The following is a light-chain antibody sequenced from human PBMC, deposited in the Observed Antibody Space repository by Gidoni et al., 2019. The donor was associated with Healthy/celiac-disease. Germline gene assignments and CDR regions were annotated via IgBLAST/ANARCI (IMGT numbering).Light chain of an antibody. CDR3: QQYNSYPLT. CDR1: QSISSW. J-gene: IGKJ4*01. V-gene: IGKV1-5*01. Sequence: IHMTQSPSTLAASVGDRVTITCRASQSISSWLAWYQQKPGKAPKLLIYDASSLESGVPSRFSGSGSGTEFTLTISSLQPDEFATYYCQQYNSYPLTFGGGTKVEIK. CDR2: DAS.